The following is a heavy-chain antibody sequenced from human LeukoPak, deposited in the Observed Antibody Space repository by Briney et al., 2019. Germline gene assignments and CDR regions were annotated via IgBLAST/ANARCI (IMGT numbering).Heavy chain of an antibody. CDR2: IYYSGST. CDR3: ARAAAVVAFDY. CDR1: GGSISSYY. D-gene: IGHD6-13*01. J-gene: IGHJ4*02. Sequence: SETLSLTCTVSGGSISSYYWSWIRQPPGKGLEWIGYIYYSGSTNYNPSLKSRVTISVDTSKNQFSLKLSSVTAADTAVYYCARAAAVVAFDYWAREPWSPSPQ. V-gene: IGHV4-59*01.